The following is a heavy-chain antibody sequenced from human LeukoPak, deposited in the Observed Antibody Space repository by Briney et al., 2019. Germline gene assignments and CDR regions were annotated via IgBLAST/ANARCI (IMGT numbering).Heavy chain of an antibody. CDR3: AKGGSSTRNYYYYMDV. CDR2: ISGSGGST. V-gene: IGHV3-23*01. CDR1: GFTFCSYA. Sequence: GGSLTLSCAASGFTFCSYAMSWVRQAPGKGLEWVSAISGSGGSTYYADSVKGRFTISRDNSKNTLYLQMNSLRAEDTAVYYCAKGGSSTRNYYYYMDVWGKGTTVTVSS. J-gene: IGHJ6*03. D-gene: IGHD2-2*01.